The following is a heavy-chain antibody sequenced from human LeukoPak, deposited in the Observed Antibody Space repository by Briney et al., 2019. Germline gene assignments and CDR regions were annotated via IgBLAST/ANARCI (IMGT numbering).Heavy chain of an antibody. V-gene: IGHV3-7*01. CDR2: IKQDGSEK. CDR1: GFTFSSYW. Sequence: GSLRLSCAASGFTFSSYWMSWVRQAPGKGLEWVANIKQDGSEKYYVDSVKGRFTISRDNAKNSLYLQMNSLRAEDTAVYYCARAGYSSSWSHWPPDYWGQGTLVTVSS. CDR3: ARAGYSSSWSHWPPDY. D-gene: IGHD6-13*01. J-gene: IGHJ4*02.